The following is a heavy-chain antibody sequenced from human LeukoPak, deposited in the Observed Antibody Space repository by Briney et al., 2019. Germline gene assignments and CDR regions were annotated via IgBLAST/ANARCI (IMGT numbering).Heavy chain of an antibody. CDR2: ISGSGGCQ. CDR3: ARTLTVASFDC. V-gene: IGHV3-21*01. CDR1: GFTFDSYS. D-gene: IGHD6-19*01. Sequence: GGSLRLSCAASGFTFDSYSMSWVRQAPGKGLEWVSSISGSGGCQYYADSVKGRFTISRDNPKNSLYLQINSLRAADTASFSCARTLTVASFDCGGEGTLVTV. J-gene: IGHJ4*02.